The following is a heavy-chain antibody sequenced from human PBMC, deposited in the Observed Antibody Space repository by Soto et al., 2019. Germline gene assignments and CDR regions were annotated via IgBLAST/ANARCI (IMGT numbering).Heavy chain of an antibody. J-gene: IGHJ6*02. CDR2: ISGSGGSI. CDR1: GFTFCTYA. CDR3: VKGYWKGDV. Sequence: EVQLLESGGGLVQPGGSLRLSCAASGFTFCTYAMNWVRQAPGNGLEWVSAISGSGGSIHYADSVKGRFTISRDNSKNTLYLQMNSMRDEDPAVYHCVKGYWKGDVWGQGTTVTVSS. D-gene: IGHD1-1*01. V-gene: IGHV3-23*01.